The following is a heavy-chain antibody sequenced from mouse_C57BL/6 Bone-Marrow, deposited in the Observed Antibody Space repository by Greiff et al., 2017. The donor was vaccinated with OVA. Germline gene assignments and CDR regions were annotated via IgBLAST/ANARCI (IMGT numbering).Heavy chain of an antibody. CDR3: AIWTVVPHYYAMDY. CDR2: IHPSDSDT. J-gene: IGHJ4*01. Sequence: QVQLQQPGAELVKPGASVKVSCKASGYTFTSYWMPWVKQRPGQGLEWIGRIHPSDSDTNYNQKFKGKATLTVDKSSSTAYMQISSPTYEDSAVYYCAIWTVVPHYYAMDYWGQGTSVTVSS. V-gene: IGHV1-74*01. CDR1: GYTFTSYW. D-gene: IGHD1-1*01.